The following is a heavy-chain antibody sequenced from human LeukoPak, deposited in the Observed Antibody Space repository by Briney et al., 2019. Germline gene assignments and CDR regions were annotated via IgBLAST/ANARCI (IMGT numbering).Heavy chain of an antibody. D-gene: IGHD6-13*01. CDR1: GGTFS. J-gene: IGHJ4*02. CDR2: IIPIFNTT. V-gene: IGHV1-69*05. CDR3: ARVVGQQLVLGGADF. Sequence: SVKVSCKASGGTFSISWVRQAPGQGLEWMGGIIPIFNTTNYAQKFQGRVTITTDESTTTAYMELSSLRSEDTAMYYCARVVGQQLVLGGADFWGQGTLVTVSS.